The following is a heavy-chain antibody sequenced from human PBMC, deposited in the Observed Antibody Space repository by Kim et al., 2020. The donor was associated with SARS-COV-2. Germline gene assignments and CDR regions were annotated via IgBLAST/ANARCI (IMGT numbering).Heavy chain of an antibody. D-gene: IGHD3-10*01. V-gene: IGHV3-30*04. CDR1: GFTFSSYA. CDR2: ISYDGSNK. J-gene: IGHJ4*02. CDR3: ARDGQGSGSYLICY. Sequence: GGSLRLSCAASGFTFSSYAMHWVRQAPGKGLEWVAVISYDGSNKYYADSVKGRFTISRDNSKNTLYLQMNSLRAEDTAVYYCARDGQGSGSYLICYWGQGTLVTVSS.